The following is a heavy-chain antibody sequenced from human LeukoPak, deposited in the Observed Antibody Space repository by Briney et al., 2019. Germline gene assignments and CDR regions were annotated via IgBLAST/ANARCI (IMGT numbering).Heavy chain of an antibody. CDR1: GFTFSSYW. CDR2: IKQDGSEK. J-gene: IGHJ4*02. CDR3: ARDFFGEFYYLDY. D-gene: IGHD3-10*01. Sequence: PGGSLRLSCAASGFTFSSYWISWVRQAPGKGLEWVANIKQDGSEKYYVDSVKGRFTISRDNAKNSLYLQMNRLRAEDTAVYYCARDFFGEFYYLDYWGQGTLVTVSS. V-gene: IGHV3-7*01.